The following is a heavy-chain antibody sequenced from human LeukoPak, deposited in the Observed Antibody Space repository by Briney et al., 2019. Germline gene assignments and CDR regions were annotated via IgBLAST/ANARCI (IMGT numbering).Heavy chain of an antibody. D-gene: IGHD5-24*01. CDR3: TTEDGPLDY. V-gene: IGHV3-23*01. CDR2: ISGSGGST. Sequence: PGGSLRLSCAVSGFTFSSYAMSWVRQAPGKGLEWVSGISGSGGSTYYADSVKGRFTISRDNSKNTLYLQMNSLKTEDTAVYYCTTEDGPLDYWGQGTLVTVSS. J-gene: IGHJ4*02. CDR1: GFTFSSYA.